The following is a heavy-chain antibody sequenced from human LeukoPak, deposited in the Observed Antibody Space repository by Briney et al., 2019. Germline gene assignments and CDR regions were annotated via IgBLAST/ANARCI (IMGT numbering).Heavy chain of an antibody. CDR2: ITGSGGST. V-gene: IGHV3-23*01. CDR3: ATLPRGPTGYVGYGGEDY. CDR1: GFTFGIYA. Sequence: GGSLRLSCAASGFTFGIYAMTGVRQAPGKGLQWVSAITGSGGSTYYADSVKGRFTISRDNSKNTLYLRMNGLRAEDTAAYYCATLPRGPTGYVGYGGEDYWGQGTLVTVSS. J-gene: IGHJ4*02. D-gene: IGHD5-12*01.